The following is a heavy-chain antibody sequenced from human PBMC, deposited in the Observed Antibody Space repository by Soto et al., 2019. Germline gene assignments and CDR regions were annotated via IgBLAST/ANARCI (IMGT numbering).Heavy chain of an antibody. CDR3: ARGAYSGYE. J-gene: IGHJ4*02. V-gene: IGHV4-61*01. Sequence: SETLSLTCTVSDVSVSSASISSYYWSWIRQPPGKGLEWIGYIYYSGSTNYNPSLKSRVTISIDTSKNQFSLNLSSVTAADTAVYYCARGAYSGYEWGQGTLVTVSS. CDR1: DVSVSSASISSYY. CDR2: IYYSGST. D-gene: IGHD5-12*01.